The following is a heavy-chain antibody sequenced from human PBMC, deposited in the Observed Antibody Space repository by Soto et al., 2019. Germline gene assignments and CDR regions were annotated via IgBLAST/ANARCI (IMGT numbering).Heavy chain of an antibody. Sequence: SETLSLTCTVSGASITYGGYSWSWIRQTPGKGLEWIGYINHLETTFYNPSFESRLSLSIDRAKNQFSLNLNSMSAADRAVYFCARGGGSDSFDYWGQGILVTVS. CDR3: ARGGGSDSFDY. J-gene: IGHJ4*02. D-gene: IGHD1-26*01. CDR1: GASITYGGYS. CDR2: INHLETT. V-gene: IGHV4-30-2*01.